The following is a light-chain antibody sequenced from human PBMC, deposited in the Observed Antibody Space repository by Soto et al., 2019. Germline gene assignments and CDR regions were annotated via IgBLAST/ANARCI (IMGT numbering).Light chain of an antibody. V-gene: IGLV2-14*01. Sequence: QSALTQPASVSGSPGQSITISCTGTSSDVDGYNYVSWYQQHPGKAPKLMIYEVSNRPSGVSNRFSGPKSGNTASLTISGLQAEDEADYYCSSYTSSSTRVFGGGTKVTVL. CDR1: SSDVDGYNY. CDR2: EVS. J-gene: IGLJ3*02. CDR3: SSYTSSSTRV.